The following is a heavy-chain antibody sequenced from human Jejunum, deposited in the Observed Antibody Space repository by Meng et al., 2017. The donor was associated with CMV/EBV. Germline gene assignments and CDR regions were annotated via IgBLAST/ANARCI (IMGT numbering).Heavy chain of an antibody. D-gene: IGHD3-10*01. CDR3: ARNARGSGY. J-gene: IGHJ4*02. V-gene: IGHV3-7*01. CDR1: GFSFSTYW. Sequence: LRLSCAATGFSFSTYWMTWVSQAPGKGLEWVANIKKDGSEKYYVDSVKGRFTISRDNDKKSLFLQMNSMRAEDTAMYYCARNARGSGYWGQGTLVTVSS. CDR2: IKKDGSEK.